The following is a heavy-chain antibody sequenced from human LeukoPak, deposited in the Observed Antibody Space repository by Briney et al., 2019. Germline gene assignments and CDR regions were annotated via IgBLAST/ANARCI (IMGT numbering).Heavy chain of an antibody. CDR1: GGSISSSSYY. CDR2: IYYSGST. D-gene: IGHD6-19*01. CDR3: ARGGSGWYSWFDP. Sequence: ETLSLTCTVSGGSISSSSYYWGWIRQPPGKGLEWIGSIYYSGSTYYNPSLKSRVTISVGTSKNQFSLKLSSVTAADTAVYYCARGGSGWYSWFDPWGQGTLVTVSS. J-gene: IGHJ5*02. V-gene: IGHV4-39*01.